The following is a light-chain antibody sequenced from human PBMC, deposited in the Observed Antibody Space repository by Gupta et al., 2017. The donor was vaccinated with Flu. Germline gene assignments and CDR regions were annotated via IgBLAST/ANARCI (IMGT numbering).Light chain of an antibody. Sequence: RVTINSTGRRANGGADHEGRCQQHSGKAPKLIIYENSNRPSGVSDRFSGSKSGNTASLTITGLQAEDEAEYDCNSFDSSLSGVVFGGGTKLTVL. V-gene: IGLV1-40*01. J-gene: IGLJ3*02. CDR2: ENS. CDR3: NSFDSSLSGVV. CDR1: RANGGADHE.